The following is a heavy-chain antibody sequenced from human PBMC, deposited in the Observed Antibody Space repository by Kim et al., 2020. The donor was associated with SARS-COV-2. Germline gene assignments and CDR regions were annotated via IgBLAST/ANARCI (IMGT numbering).Heavy chain of an antibody. CDR2: IRSKVNGYAT. CDR3: TRGPGTTLAFWDAFD. J-gene: IGHJ3*02. Sequence: VGSLRLSCGASGFTFSDSAMHWVRRASGKGLEWVGRIRSKVNGYATAYSASVRGRFTISRDDSRNTAYLQMNSLKTEDTAVYSCTRGPGTTLAFWDAFD. V-gene: IGHV3-73*01. CDR1: GFTFSDSA. D-gene: IGHD1-1*01.